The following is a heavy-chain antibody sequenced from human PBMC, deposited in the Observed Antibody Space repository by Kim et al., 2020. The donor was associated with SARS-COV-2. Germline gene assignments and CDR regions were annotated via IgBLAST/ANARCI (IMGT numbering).Heavy chain of an antibody. J-gene: IGHJ3*02. CDR3: ARPQLRFLEWLLSDAFDI. CDR2: ISYDGSNK. D-gene: IGHD3-3*01. CDR1: GFTFSSYG. V-gene: IGHV3-30*03. Sequence: GGSLRLSCAASGFTFSSYGMHWVRQAPGKGLEWVAVISYDGSNKYYADSVKGRFTISRDNSKNTLYLQMNSLRAEDTAVYYCARPQLRFLEWLLSDAFDIWGQGTMVTVSS.